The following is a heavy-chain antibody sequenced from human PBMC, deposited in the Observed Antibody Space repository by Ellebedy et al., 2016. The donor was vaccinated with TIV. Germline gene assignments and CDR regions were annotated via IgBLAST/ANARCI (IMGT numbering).Heavy chain of an antibody. CDR2: IYQDGSTQ. D-gene: IGHD4-17*01. J-gene: IGHJ5*02. CDR3: ARRWSYGDYSVQVNNWFDR. CDR1: GFSFRSYW. Sequence: GESLKISCVASGFSFRSYWMSWVRQAPGKGLEWVANIYQDGSTQYYVDSVKGRFTISRDNAKNSLFLQMNSLRVEDTAVYYCARRWSYGDYSVQVNNWFDRWGQGTLVTV. V-gene: IGHV3-7*01.